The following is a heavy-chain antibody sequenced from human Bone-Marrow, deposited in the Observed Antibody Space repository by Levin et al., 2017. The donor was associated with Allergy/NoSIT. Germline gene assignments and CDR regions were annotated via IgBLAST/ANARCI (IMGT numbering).Heavy chain of an antibody. CDR1: GFTFSSYA. CDR2: ISGSGGST. D-gene: IGHD6-19*01. J-gene: IGHJ5*02. CDR3: AKDEGSSGWYPMVRENWFDP. V-gene: IGHV3-23*01. Sequence: GGSLRLSCAASGFTFSSYAMSWVRQAPGKGLEWVSAISGSGGSTYYADSVKGRFTISRDNSKNTLYLQMNSLRAEDTAVYYCAKDEGSSGWYPMVRENWFDPWGQGTLVTVSS.